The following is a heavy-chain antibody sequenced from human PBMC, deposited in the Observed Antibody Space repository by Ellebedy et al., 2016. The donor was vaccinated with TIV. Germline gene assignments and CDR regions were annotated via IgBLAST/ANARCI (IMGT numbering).Heavy chain of an antibody. D-gene: IGHD2/OR15-2a*01. CDR2: IKQDGSEK. V-gene: IGHV3-7*01. CDR3: VRDSNYGDY. CDR1: GLSFGNYW. J-gene: IGHJ4*02. Sequence: GGSLRLXXTVSGLSFGNYWMNWVRQAPGKGLEWVAKIKQDGSEKYYVDSVKGRFTISRDNAKNSLYLQMNSLRAEDTAVYYCVRDSNYGDYWGQGTQVTVSS.